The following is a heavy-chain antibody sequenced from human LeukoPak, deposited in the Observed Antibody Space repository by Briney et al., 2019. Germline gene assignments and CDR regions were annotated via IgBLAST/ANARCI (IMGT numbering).Heavy chain of an antibody. J-gene: IGHJ6*03. CDR2: INHSGST. V-gene: IGHV4-34*01. CDR3: ARSPHHSYYYGSGSYYNYYYFRDV. Sequence: SETLSLTCAVYGGSFSGYYGSASRQPPGKRLGWIGEINHSGSTNYNPSLKSRVTISVDTSKNQFSLKLSSLTAADTAVYYCARSPHHSYYYGSGSYYNYYYFRDVWGKGSTVTVSS. D-gene: IGHD3-10*01. CDR1: GGSFSGYY.